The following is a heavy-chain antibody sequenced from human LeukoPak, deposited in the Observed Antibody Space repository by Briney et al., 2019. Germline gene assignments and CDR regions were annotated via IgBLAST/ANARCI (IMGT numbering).Heavy chain of an antibody. J-gene: IGHJ4*02. CDR1: GYSISSGYY. V-gene: IGHV4-38-2*02. CDR3: ARAFGYSSGWRNYFDY. CDR2: IYYSGST. Sequence: PSETLSLTCNVSGYSISSGYYWGWIRQPPGKGLEWIGYIYYSGSTNYNPSLKSRVTISVDTSKNQFSLKLSSVTAADTAVYYCARAFGYSSGWRNYFDYWGQGTLVTVSS. D-gene: IGHD6-19*01.